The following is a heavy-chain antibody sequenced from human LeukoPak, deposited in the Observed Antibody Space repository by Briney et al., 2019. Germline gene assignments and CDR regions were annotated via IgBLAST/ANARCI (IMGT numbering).Heavy chain of an antibody. Sequence: ASVKVSCKASGYTFTGYYMHWVRQAPGQGLEWMGWINPNSGGTNYAQKFQGRVTMTRDTSINTAYVELSRLRSDDTAVYYCARDDSFWRYFDYWGQGTLVTVSS. D-gene: IGHD2/OR15-2a*01. CDR2: INPNSGGT. CDR1: GYTFTGYY. V-gene: IGHV1-2*02. J-gene: IGHJ4*02. CDR3: ARDDSFWRYFDY.